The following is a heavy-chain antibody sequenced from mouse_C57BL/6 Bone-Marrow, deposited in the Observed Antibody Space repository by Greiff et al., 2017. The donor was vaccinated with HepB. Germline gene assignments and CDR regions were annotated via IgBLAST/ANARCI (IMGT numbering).Heavy chain of an antibody. J-gene: IGHJ1*03. CDR1: GYTFTDYN. V-gene: IGHV1-18*01. D-gene: IGHD2-1*01. Sequence: VQLKQSGPELVKPGASVKIPCKASGYTFTDYNMDWVKQSHGKSLEWIGDINPNNGGTIYNQKFKGKATLTVDKSSSTVYMELRSLTSEDTAVYYCARRPLYYGNRWDIDVWGTGTTVTVSS. CDR2: INPNNGGT. CDR3: ARRPLYYGNRWDIDV.